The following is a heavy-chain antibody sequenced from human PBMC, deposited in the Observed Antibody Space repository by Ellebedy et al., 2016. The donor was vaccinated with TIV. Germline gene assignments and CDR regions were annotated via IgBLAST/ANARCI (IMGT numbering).Heavy chain of an antibody. D-gene: IGHD6-19*01. V-gene: IGHV3-49*03. CDR1: GFTFGDYA. J-gene: IGHJ4*02. Sequence: GGSLRLXXTASGFTFGDYAMSWFRQAPGKGLEWVGFIRSKAYGGTTEYAASVKGRFTISRDDSKSIAYLQMNSLKTEDTAVYYCAKAVDLFSGWFDYWGQGTLVTVSS. CDR3: AKAVDLFSGWFDY. CDR2: IRSKAYGGTT.